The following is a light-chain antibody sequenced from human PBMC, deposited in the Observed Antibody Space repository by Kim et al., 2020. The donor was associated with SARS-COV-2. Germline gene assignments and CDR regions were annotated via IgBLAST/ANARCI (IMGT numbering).Light chain of an antibody. J-gene: IGKJ2*01. CDR2: GAS. CDR1: QSVSNN. Sequence: GSPGERATLSCRASQSVSNNLAWYQQKPGQAPRLLIYGASTRATDIPARFSGSGSGTEFTLTITSLQSEDFAVYYCQQYNNWPPYTFGQGTKLEIK. V-gene: IGKV3-15*01. CDR3: QQYNNWPPYT.